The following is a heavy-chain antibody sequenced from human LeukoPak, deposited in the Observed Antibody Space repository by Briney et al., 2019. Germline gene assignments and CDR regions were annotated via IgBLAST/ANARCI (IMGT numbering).Heavy chain of an antibody. CDR3: AKSNGYGLVDI. CDR2: IYHSGNT. D-gene: IGHD3-10*01. J-gene: IGHJ3*02. V-gene: IGHV4-38-2*02. Sequence: SETLSLTCTVSGYSISSGYYWGWIRQSPGKGLEWIANIYHSGNTYYNPSLKSRVTISLDTSRNQFSLKLNSVTAADTAVYYCAKSNGYGLVDIWGQGTMVTVSS. CDR1: GYSISSGYY.